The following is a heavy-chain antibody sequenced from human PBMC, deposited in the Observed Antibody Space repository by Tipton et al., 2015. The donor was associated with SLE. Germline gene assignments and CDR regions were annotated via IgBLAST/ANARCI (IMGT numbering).Heavy chain of an antibody. D-gene: IGHD3-22*01. CDR1: DSSISSNF. V-gene: IGHV4-59*01. J-gene: IGHJ4*02. Sequence: TLSLTCIVSDSSISSNFWSWIRQSPGKGLEWIGYSDDIGSTNYNPSLKGRVTISVDTSKNQFSLKLSSVTAADTAVYYCARNYYDSSPVLLWGYWGQGTLVTVSS. CDR3: ARNYYDSSPVLLWGY. CDR2: SDDIGST.